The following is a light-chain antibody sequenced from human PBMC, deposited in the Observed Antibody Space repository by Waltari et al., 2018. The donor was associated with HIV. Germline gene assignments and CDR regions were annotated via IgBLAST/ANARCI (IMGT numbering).Light chain of an antibody. V-gene: IGLV1-44*01. J-gene: IGLJ2*01. CDR3: ATWDDSLNGHVV. CDR2: STD. Sequence: QSVLTQPPSASETPGQRVTISCSGSASNIGSNPVNWYQQLPGTAPKLLIYSTDQRPSGVPDRFSGSKSGTSASLAITGLQSEDEADYFCATWDDSLNGHVVFGGGTKLTVL. CDR1: ASNIGSNP.